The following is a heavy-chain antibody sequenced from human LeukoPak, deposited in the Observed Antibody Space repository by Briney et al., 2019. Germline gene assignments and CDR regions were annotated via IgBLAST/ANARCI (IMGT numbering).Heavy chain of an antibody. Sequence: ASVKVSCKVSGYTLTELSMHWVRQAPGKGLEWMGGFDPEDGETIYAQKFQGRVTMTEDTSTDTAYMELSSLRSEDTAVYYCATDSRYDSPSQHWGQGTLVTVSS. CDR1: GYTLTELS. V-gene: IGHV1-24*01. J-gene: IGHJ1*01. CDR3: ATDSRYDSPSQH. CDR2: FDPEDGET. D-gene: IGHD3-22*01.